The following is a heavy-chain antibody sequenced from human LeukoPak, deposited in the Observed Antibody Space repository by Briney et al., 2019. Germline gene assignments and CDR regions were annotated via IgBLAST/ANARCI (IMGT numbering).Heavy chain of an antibody. D-gene: IGHD3-3*01. CDR1: GGTFSSYA. CDR3: ARDFWTSYYDFWSGYSI. Sequence: SVKVSCKASGGTFSSYAISWVRQAPGQGLEWMGGIIPIFGTANYAQKFQGRVTITADKSTSTAYMELGSLRSEDTAVYYCARDFWTSYYDFWSGYSIWGQGTLVTVSS. V-gene: IGHV1-69*06. CDR2: IIPIFGTA. J-gene: IGHJ4*02.